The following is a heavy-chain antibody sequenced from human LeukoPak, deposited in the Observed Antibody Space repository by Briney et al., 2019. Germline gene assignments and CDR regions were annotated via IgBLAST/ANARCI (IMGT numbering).Heavy chain of an antibody. J-gene: IGHJ3*02. CDR3: ARDRFRRDGYNYGRNGAFDI. CDR2: ISRSGEST. Sequence: GGSLRLSCAASGFTFSGFAMSWIRQAPGKGLEWVSSISRSGESTFYADSVRGRFTISRDNSKNTVSLQMDSLRAEDTAVYYCARDRFRRDGYNYGRNGAFDIWGQGTMVTVSS. CDR1: GFTFSGFA. D-gene: IGHD5-24*01. V-gene: IGHV3-23*01.